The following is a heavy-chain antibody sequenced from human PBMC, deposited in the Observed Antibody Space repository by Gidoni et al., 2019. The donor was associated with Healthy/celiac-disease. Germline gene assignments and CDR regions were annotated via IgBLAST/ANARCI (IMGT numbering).Heavy chain of an antibody. CDR2: MNPNSGNT. D-gene: IGHD3-22*01. V-gene: IGHV1-8*01. CDR3: ARSSRKVRGSSGPGSGVLLGY. CDR1: AHTVTSYD. J-gene: IGHJ4*02. Sequence: QPGAEVKKPVASVKASCKSSAHTVTSYDINWGRQATGHGLEWMGWMNPNSGNTGYAQQFQVRVTMTRNTSISTAYMDLSSLRADDTAVYCCARSSRKVRGSSGPGSGVLLGYWGQGTLVTVSS.